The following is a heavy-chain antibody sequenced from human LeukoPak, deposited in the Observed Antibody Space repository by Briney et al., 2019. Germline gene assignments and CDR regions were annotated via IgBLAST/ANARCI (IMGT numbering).Heavy chain of an antibody. CDR3: AREGWELGGFDY. V-gene: IGHV4-59*01. Sequence: SETLSLTCTVSGGSISGYYWSWIRQPPGKGVEWIGYIYYSGRTNYNPSLKSRVTISVDTSKNQFSLKLSSVTAADTAVYYCAREGWELGGFDYWGQGTLVTVSS. CDR2: IYYSGRT. D-gene: IGHD1-26*01. J-gene: IGHJ4*02. CDR1: GGSISGYY.